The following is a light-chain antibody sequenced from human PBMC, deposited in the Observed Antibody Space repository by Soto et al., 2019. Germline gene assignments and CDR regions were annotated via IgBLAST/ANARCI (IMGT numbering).Light chain of an antibody. J-gene: IGKJ2*01. CDR1: QSISSSY. Sequence: VLTQSPGTLSLSPGERATISCRASQSISSSYLAWYPHKPGQAPRLRIYGASSRASGIPHRFSGSGSGTDFILTISTLEPEDCGVFYCQQNGGSPPYTFGQGTRLEIK. CDR2: GAS. V-gene: IGKV3-20*01. CDR3: QQNGGSPPYT.